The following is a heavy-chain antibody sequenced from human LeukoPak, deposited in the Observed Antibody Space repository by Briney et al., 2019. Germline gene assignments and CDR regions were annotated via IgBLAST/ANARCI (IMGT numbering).Heavy chain of an antibody. V-gene: IGHV1-8*02. CDR3: ARVGGYYGSGSYYRDDAFDI. CDR2: MNPNSGNT. J-gene: IGHJ3*02. Sequence: ASVKVSCKASGGTFSSYAINWVRQATGQGLEWMGWMNPNSGNTGYAQKFQGRVTMTRNTSISTAYMELSSLRSEDTAVYYCARVGGYYGSGSYYRDDAFDIWGQGTMVTVSS. CDR1: GGTFSSYA. D-gene: IGHD3-10*01.